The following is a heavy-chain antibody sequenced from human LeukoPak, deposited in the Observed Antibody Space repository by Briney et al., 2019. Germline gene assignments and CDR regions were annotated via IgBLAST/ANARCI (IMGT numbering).Heavy chain of an antibody. CDR2: INTDGTST. CDR3: AKDMTGLRDY. V-gene: IGHV3-74*01. J-gene: IGHJ4*02. CDR1: GFTFSSYW. D-gene: IGHD3-16*01. Sequence: GGSLRLSCAASGFTFSSYWFHWVRQAPGRGLVWVSRINTDGTSTSYADSVKGRFTIARDNAKNTLYLQMNSLRAEDTAIYYCAKDMTGLRDYWGQGTLVTVPS.